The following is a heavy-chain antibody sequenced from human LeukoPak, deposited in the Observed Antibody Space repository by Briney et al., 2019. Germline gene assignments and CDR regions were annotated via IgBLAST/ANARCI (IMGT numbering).Heavy chain of an antibody. Sequence: PGGSLSLSCAASGFIFTGYSMNWVRQAPGKGLEWVLSISASDTYINYADSLKGRFTISRDNSKNTLYLQRNSLRAEDTAVYYCAKARGGYSYGYAYYFDYWGQGTLVTVSS. D-gene: IGHD5-18*01. J-gene: IGHJ4*02. V-gene: IGHV3-21*04. CDR3: AKARGGYSYGYAYYFDY. CDR2: ISASDTYI. CDR1: GFIFTGYS.